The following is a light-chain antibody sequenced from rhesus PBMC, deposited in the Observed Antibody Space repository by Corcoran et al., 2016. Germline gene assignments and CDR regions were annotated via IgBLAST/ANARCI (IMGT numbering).Light chain of an antibody. Sequence: EIVMTQSPATLALSPGERATLSCRASQRVSSYLAWYQPKPGQAPRLLIYGASSRATGIPDGFSGSGSGTEVTLTISSLEPEDVGVYFCLQSSNWPFTFGPGTKLDIK. CDR2: GAS. V-gene: IGKV3-24*04. J-gene: IGKJ3*01. CDR3: LQSSNWPFT. CDR1: QRVSSY.